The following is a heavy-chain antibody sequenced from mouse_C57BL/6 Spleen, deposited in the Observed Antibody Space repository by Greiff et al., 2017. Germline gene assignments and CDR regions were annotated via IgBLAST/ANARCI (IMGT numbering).Heavy chain of an antibody. CDR3: ARKGLGDYVPFAY. Sequence: VQLQQPGAELVKPGASVKMSCKASGYTFTSYWITWVKQRPGQGLEWIGDIYPGSGSTNYNEKFKSKATLTVDTSSSTAYMQLSSLTSEDSAVYYCARKGLGDYVPFAYWGQGTLVTVSA. V-gene: IGHV1-55*01. D-gene: IGHD2-4*01. CDR1: GYTFTSYW. J-gene: IGHJ3*01. CDR2: IYPGSGST.